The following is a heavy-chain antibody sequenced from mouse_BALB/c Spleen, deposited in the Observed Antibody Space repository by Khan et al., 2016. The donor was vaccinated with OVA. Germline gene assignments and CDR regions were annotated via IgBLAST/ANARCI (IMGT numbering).Heavy chain of an antibody. CDR1: GYTFTSYW. V-gene: IGHV1S41*01. Sequence: DLVKPGASVKLSCKASGYTFTSYWINWIKQRPGQGLEWVGHIGPGSGNTYYNEIFKGKATLTVDTSSSTVYINISSLSSEDSAVYFLSRSNSYGSSLYAMDYWGQGTSVTVSS. CDR3: SRSNSYGSSLYAMDY. D-gene: IGHD1-1*01. J-gene: IGHJ4*01. CDR2: IGPGSGNT.